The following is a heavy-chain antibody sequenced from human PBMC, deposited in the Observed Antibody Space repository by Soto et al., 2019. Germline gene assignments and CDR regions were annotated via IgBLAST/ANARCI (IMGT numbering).Heavy chain of an antibody. V-gene: IGHV1-24*01. Sequence: APVKVSCKVSGYTLTELSMHWVRQAPGKGLEWMGGFDPEDGDTIYAQKFQGRVTMTEDTSTDTAYMELSSLRSEDTAVYYCATDLRRYGTPVGWYYYGMDVWGQGTTVTVSS. CDR1: GYTLTELS. D-gene: IGHD1-26*01. CDR3: ATDLRRYGTPVGWYYYGMDV. CDR2: FDPEDGDT. J-gene: IGHJ6*02.